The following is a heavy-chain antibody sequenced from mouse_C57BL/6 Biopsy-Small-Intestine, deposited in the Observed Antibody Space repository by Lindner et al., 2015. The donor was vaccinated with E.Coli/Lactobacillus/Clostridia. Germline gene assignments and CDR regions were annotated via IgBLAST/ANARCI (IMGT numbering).Heavy chain of an antibody. V-gene: IGHV1-81*01. Sequence: VQLQESGAELARPEASVKLTCKASGYTFTSYSISWVKQRTGQGLEWIGEIYPRSGNTYYNEKFKGKATLTADKSSSTAYMELRSLTSEDSAVYFCARHYYYGSSYENFDYWGQGTTLTVSS. CDR3: ARHYYYGSSYENFDY. CDR2: IYPRSGNT. CDR1: GYTFTSYS. J-gene: IGHJ2*01. D-gene: IGHD1-1*01.